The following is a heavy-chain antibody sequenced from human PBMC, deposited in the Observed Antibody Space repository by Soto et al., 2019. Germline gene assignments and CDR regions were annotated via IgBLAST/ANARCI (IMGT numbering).Heavy chain of an antibody. V-gene: IGHV1-58*01. D-gene: IGHD6-19*01. Sequence: GASVKVSCKASGFTFTSSAVQWVRQTRGQRLEWIGWIVVGSGNTNYAQKFQERVTITRDMSTSTACMELSSLRSEDTAVYYCAADRGIAVAGTLWGYYYYGMDVWGQGTTVTVSS. J-gene: IGHJ6*02. CDR1: GFTFTSSA. CDR2: IVVGSGNT. CDR3: AADRGIAVAGTLWGYYYYGMDV.